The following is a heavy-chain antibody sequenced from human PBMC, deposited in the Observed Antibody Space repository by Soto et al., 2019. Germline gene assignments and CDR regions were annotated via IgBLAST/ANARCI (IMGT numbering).Heavy chain of an antibody. J-gene: IGHJ4*02. Sequence: PGGSLRLSCAGSGFTFSSYAMHWVRQAPGKGLEWVAVISYDGSNKYYADSVKGRFTISRDNSKNTLYLQMNSLRAEDTAVYYCAEDVYPYDYVWGSYPNFDYWGQGTLVTVSS. CDR3: AEDVYPYDYVWGSYPNFDY. V-gene: IGHV3-30-3*01. D-gene: IGHD3-16*02. CDR2: ISYDGSNK. CDR1: GFTFSSYA.